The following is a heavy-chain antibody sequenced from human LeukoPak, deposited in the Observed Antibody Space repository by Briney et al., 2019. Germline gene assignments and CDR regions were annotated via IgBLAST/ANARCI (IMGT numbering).Heavy chain of an antibody. Sequence: SETLSLTCTVSGAPVNFYSLSWIRHSAEKGLEWIGRIYTRGNTNYNPSLKSRVTLSVDTSRNQFSLMLSSVTAADTAVYYCAKESRLGGASGSHHFDYWGQGVLVTVSS. CDR1: GAPVNFYS. V-gene: IGHV4-4*07. J-gene: IGHJ4*02. CDR2: IYTRGNT. CDR3: AKESRLGGASGSHHFDY. D-gene: IGHD3-10*01.